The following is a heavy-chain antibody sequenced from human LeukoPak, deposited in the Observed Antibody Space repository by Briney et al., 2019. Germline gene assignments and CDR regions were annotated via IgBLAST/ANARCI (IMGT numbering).Heavy chain of an antibody. J-gene: IGHJ4*02. Sequence: TGGSLRLSCAVSGFSFNNYWMSWVRQAPGKGLEWVANIKQDGSEKYYVDSVKGRFPISRDNAKNSLYLQMNSLRAEDTAVYYCARDYDFWSGYLDYWGQGTLVTVSS. CDR3: ARDYDFWSGYLDY. CDR1: GFSFNNYW. V-gene: IGHV3-7*05. D-gene: IGHD3-3*01. CDR2: IKQDGSEK.